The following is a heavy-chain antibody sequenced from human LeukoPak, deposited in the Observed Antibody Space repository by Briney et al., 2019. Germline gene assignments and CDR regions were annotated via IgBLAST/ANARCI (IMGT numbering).Heavy chain of an antibody. CDR2: ISSSSSYI. V-gene: IGHV3-21*01. CDR3: VRGYDILTGYYMPGA. D-gene: IGHD3-9*01. J-gene: IGHJ5*02. CDR1: AFTFSSYS. Sequence: GGSLRLSCAASAFTFSSYSMNWVRQAPGKGLEWVSSISSSSSYIYYADSVKGRFTISRDNAKNSLYLQMNSLRAEDTAVYYCVRGYDILTGYYMPGAWGQGTLVTVSS.